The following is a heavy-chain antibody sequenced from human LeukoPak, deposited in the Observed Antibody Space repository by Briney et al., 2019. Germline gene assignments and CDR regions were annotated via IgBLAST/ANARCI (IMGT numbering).Heavy chain of an antibody. V-gene: IGHV4-39*01. J-gene: IGHJ3*02. D-gene: IGHD5-12*01. CDR2: IYDGGST. Sequence: PSETLSLTCSVSGASIGSTTYYWDWFRQPPGKGLEWIGNIYDGGSTHYNPSLKSRLTMSVDTSKNHFSLRLNSVTAADTAIYYCATHRRPGSGGYENAFEIWGQGTMVTVSS. CDR1: GASIGSTTYY. CDR3: ATHRRPGSGGYENAFEI.